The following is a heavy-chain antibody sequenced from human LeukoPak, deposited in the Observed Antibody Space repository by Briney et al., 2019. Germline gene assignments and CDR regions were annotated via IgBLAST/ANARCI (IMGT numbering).Heavy chain of an antibody. CDR1: GGSINNYN. Sequence: SETLSLTCTVSGGSINNYNWSWIRQPPGKGLEWIGYIYYSGSTKYNPSLKSRVTISVDTSKNQFSLQLSSVAAADTAVYYCARHFLPVVATPLHPLDIWGRGTMVTVSS. CDR2: IYYSGST. D-gene: IGHD2/OR15-2a*01. V-gene: IGHV4-59*08. CDR3: ARHFLPVVATPLHPLDI. J-gene: IGHJ3*02.